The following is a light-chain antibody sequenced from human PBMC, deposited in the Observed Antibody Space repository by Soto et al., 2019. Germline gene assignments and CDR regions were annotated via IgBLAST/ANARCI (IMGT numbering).Light chain of an antibody. V-gene: IGLV2-14*01. CDR2: EVS. CDR3: SSYTSSSTGVV. J-gene: IGLJ2*01. Sequence: QSVLTQPASVSGSPGQSITISCTGTSSDVGGYNYVSWYQQHPGKAPKLMIYEVSNRPSGVSNRFSGSKSGNTASLTISGLQAEDEADYYCSSYTSSSTGVVFGGGTKHTVL. CDR1: SSDVGGYNY.